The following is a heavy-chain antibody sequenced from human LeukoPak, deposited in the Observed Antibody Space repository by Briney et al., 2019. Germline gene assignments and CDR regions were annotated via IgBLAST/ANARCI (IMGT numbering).Heavy chain of an antibody. Sequence: ASVKVSCKASGYTFTSYYMHWVRQAPGQGLEWMGIINPSGGSTSYAQQFQGRVTMTRDTSTSTVYMELSSLRSEDTAVYYCARDLSRYCSSTSCYSGWFDPWGQGTLVTVSS. D-gene: IGHD2-2*01. V-gene: IGHV1-46*03. CDR1: GYTFTSYY. CDR2: INPSGGST. J-gene: IGHJ5*02. CDR3: ARDLSRYCSSTSCYSGWFDP.